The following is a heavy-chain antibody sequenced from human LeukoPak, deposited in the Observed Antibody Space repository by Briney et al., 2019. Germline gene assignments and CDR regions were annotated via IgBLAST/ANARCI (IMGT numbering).Heavy chain of an antibody. Sequence: PSETLSLTCTVSGGSVSSGSYYWSWIRQPPGEGLEWIGYIYYSGSTNYNPSLKSRVTISVDTSKNQFSLKLSSVTAADTAVYYCARDVGRYSFDYWGQGTLVTVSS. CDR1: GGSVSSGSYY. CDR3: ARDVGRYSFDY. CDR2: IYYSGST. J-gene: IGHJ4*02. V-gene: IGHV4-61*01. D-gene: IGHD3-16*02.